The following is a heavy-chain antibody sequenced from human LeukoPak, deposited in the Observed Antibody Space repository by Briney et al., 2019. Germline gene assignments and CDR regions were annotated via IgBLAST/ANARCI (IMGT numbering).Heavy chain of an antibody. CDR2: IKQDGSEK. D-gene: IGHD6-19*01. J-gene: IGHJ4*02. CDR1: GFTFSSFW. CDR3: ARSPEGWYVAFDS. Sequence: GGSLRLSCAASGFTFSSFWMSWVRQAPGKGLEWVANIKQDGSEKYYVDSVKGRFTISRDNAKNSLYLQMNNLTAEDTGVYYCARSPEGWYVAFDSWGQGTLVTVSS. V-gene: IGHV3-7*01.